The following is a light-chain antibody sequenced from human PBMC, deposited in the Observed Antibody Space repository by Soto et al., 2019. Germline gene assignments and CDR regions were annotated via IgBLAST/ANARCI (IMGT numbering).Light chain of an antibody. CDR2: GAS. Sequence: EIVMTQSPATLSVSPGERATLSCRASQSVSSNSAWYQQKPGQAPRLLIYGASTRATDIPARLSGSGSGTEFTLSRSSLQSEDFAVYYCQQYGTWWTFGQGTKVEIK. V-gene: IGKV3-15*01. CDR3: QQYGTWWT. J-gene: IGKJ1*01. CDR1: QSVSSN.